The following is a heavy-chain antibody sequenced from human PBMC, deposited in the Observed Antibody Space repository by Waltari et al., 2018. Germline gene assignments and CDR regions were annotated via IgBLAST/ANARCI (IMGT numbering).Heavy chain of an antibody. CDR2: ISTNSDKI. J-gene: IGHJ4*02. D-gene: IGHD1-1*01. CDR3: VKEDINFGGFES. CDR1: GFTLSNYA. V-gene: IGHV3-23*01. Sequence: EVQLLESGGGLVQPGGSLRLSCAASGFTLSNYAMTWVRQGPGKGLEYVSSISTNSDKIFYADAVKVRFTISRDRAKSTLYLQMNSLRTEDTALYYCVKEDINFGGFESWGQGTLVTVSS.